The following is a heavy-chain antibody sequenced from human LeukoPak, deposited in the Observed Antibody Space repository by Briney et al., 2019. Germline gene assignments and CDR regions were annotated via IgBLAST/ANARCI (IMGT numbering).Heavy chain of an antibody. CDR1: GYTFTGYY. CDR3: ARLRYDPEGLDY. Sequence: ASVKVSCKASGYTFTGYYMRWVRQAPGQGLEWMGWINPNSGGTNYAQKFQGRVTMTRDTSISTAYMELSRLRSDDTAVYYCARLRYDPEGLDYWGQGTLVTVSS. CDR2: INPNSGGT. D-gene: IGHD5-12*01. J-gene: IGHJ4*02. V-gene: IGHV1-2*02.